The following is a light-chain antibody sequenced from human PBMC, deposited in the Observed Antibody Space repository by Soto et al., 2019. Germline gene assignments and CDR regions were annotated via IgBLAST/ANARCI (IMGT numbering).Light chain of an antibody. V-gene: IGKV2-28*01. CDR1: QSLLQSNGYNY. J-gene: IGKJ4*01. CDR2: LAS. Sequence: DIVLTQSPLSLPVTPGEPASISCRASQSLLQSNGYNYLAWFLQKPGQSPQLLIYLASTRASGVPDRFSGSGSGTDFTLKISRVEAEDAGVYYCMQALQTLRTFGGGTKVEI. CDR3: MQALQTLRT.